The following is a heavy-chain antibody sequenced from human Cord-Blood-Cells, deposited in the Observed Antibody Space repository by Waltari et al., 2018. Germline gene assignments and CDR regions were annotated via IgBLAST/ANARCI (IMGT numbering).Heavy chain of an antibody. J-gene: IGHJ4*02. CDR3: ARLSRGHDY. Sequence: QVQLQQWGAGLLKPSETLSLTCAVYGGSFSGYYWSWIRQPPGKGLEWIGEINHSGSTNYNLSLKSRFTISVDTSKNQFSLKLSSVTAADTAVYYCARLSRGHDYWGQGTLVTVSS. D-gene: IGHD3-10*01. V-gene: IGHV4-34*01. CDR2: INHSGST. CDR1: GGSFSGYY.